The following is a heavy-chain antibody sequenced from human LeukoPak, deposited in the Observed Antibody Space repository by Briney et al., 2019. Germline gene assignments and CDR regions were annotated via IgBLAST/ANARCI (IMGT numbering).Heavy chain of an antibody. CDR2: INHSGST. J-gene: IGHJ4*02. Sequence: SETLSLTCAVYGGSFSGYYWSWIRQPPGKGLEWIGEINHSGSTNYNPSLKSRVTISVDTSKNQFSLKLSSVTAADTAVYYCARGRDYGERKGGFDYWGQGTLVTVSS. D-gene: IGHD4-17*01. CDR3: ARGRDYGERKGGFDY. V-gene: IGHV4-34*01. CDR1: GGSFSGYY.